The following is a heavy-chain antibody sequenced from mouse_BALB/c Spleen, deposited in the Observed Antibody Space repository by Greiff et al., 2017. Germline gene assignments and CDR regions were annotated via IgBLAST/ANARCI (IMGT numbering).Heavy chain of an antibody. J-gene: IGHJ4*01. V-gene: IGHV5-17*02. CDR1: GFTFSSFG. D-gene: IGHD3-2*01. CDR3: AREGGQLGATGAMDY. Sequence: EVKLVESGGGLVQPGGSRKLSCAASGFTFSSFGMHWVRQAPEKGLEWVAYISSGSSTIYYADTVKGRFTISRDNPKNTLFLQMTSLRSEDTAMDDCAREGGQLGATGAMDYWGQGTSVTVAS. CDR2: ISSGSSTI.